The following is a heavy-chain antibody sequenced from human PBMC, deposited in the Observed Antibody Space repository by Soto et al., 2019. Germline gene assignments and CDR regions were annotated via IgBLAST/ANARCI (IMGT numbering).Heavy chain of an antibody. Sequence: QVQLVQSGAEVKKPGSTVKVSCKASGGPSINYAITWVRQASGQGLEWMGGIIPLFKRTTYDENFQGRVPITTDYHSSTTYLEIKTLGFDYTAVYYCATYKPSLGGAPIFVHCGQGTLVSVSS. CDR1: GGPSINYA. V-gene: IGHV1-69*01. J-gene: IGHJ4*02. CDR2: IIPLFKRT. CDR3: ATYKPSLGGAPIFVH. D-gene: IGHD3-16*01.